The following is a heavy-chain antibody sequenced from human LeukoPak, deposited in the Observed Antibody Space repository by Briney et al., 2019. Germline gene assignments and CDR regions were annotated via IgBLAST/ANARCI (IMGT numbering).Heavy chain of an antibody. D-gene: IGHD3-10*01. Sequence: GGSLRLSCAASGFTVSINHMSWVRQAPGKGLEWVSVIYTGGNTYYADSVKGRFTISRDNSKNTVYLQMNSPRVEDTAVYYCARGPMVRGVSAPEYWGQGSLVTVSS. CDR3: ARGPMVRGVSAPEY. CDR2: IYTGGNT. CDR1: GFTVSINH. V-gene: IGHV3-66*01. J-gene: IGHJ4*02.